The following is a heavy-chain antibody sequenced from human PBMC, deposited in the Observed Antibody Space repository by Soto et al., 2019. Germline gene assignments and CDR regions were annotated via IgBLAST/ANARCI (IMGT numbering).Heavy chain of an antibody. CDR1: GGSITNDNW. CDR3: TKNSAYALDY. J-gene: IGHJ4*02. D-gene: IGHD5-12*01. CDR2: IHHFGRT. V-gene: IGHV4-4*03. Sequence: KLRRPLSLTCDVSGGSITNDNWWSWVRQPPGEGLEWIGEIHHFGRTTYNPSLKSRVSMSVDTSKDQFFLKLNSVTAADTAVYYCTKNSAYALDYWGQGTLVTVSS.